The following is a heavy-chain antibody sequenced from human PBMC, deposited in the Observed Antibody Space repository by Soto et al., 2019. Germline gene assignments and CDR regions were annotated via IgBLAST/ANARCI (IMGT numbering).Heavy chain of an antibody. Sequence: QVQLVQSGAEVKKPGSSVKVSCKASGGTFSSYAISWVRQAPGQGLEWMGGIIPIFGTANYAQKFKGRVTITADKSTRTAYMELSSLRSEDTAVYYCARLYQLLDKDDYWGQGTLVTVSS. CDR2: IIPIFGTA. J-gene: IGHJ4*02. V-gene: IGHV1-69*06. CDR3: ARLYQLLDKDDY. D-gene: IGHD2-2*01. CDR1: GGTFSSYA.